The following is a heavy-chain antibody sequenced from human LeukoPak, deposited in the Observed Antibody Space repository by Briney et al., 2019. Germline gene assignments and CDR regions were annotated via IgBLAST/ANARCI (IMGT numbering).Heavy chain of an antibody. V-gene: IGHV1-24*01. CDR2: FDPEDGET. Sequence: ASVKVSCKVSGYTLTELAMHWVRQAPGEGLEWMGGFDPEDGETAYAQKFQGRVTMTEDTSTDTAYMELSSLSSEDTAVYFCTTYSGYYYYWGQGTLVTVSS. CDR1: GYTLTELA. D-gene: IGHD3-3*01. CDR3: TTYSGYYYY. J-gene: IGHJ4*02.